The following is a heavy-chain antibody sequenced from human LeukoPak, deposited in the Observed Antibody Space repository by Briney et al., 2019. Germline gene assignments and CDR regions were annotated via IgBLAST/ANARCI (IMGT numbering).Heavy chain of an antibody. CDR3: ARGNTGGYYQNDY. CDR2: INYSGST. J-gene: IGHJ4*02. CDR1: GGSFSGYY. V-gene: IGHV4-34*01. D-gene: IGHD3-22*01. Sequence: SETLSLTCAVYGGSFSGYYWSWIRQPPGKGLEWIGEINYSGSTNYNPSLKSRVTISVDTSKNQFSLKVTSVTAADTAMYYCARGNTGGYYQNDYWGQGTLVTVSS.